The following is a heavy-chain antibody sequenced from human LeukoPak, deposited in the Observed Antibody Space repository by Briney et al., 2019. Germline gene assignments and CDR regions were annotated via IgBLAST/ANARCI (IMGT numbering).Heavy chain of an antibody. CDR3: ARGSVTMVRGVIPHAFDI. D-gene: IGHD3-10*01. V-gene: IGHV1-2*06. Sequence: ASVKVSCKASGYTFTGYYMHWVRQAPGQGLEWMGRINPNSGGTNYAQKFQGRGTMTRDTSIITAYMKLSRLRSDDPAVYYCARGSVTMVRGVIPHAFDIWGQGTMVTVSS. J-gene: IGHJ3*02. CDR1: GYTFTGYY. CDR2: INPNSGGT.